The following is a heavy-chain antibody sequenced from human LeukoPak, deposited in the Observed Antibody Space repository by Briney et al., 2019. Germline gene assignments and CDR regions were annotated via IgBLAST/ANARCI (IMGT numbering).Heavy chain of an antibody. V-gene: IGHV3-74*01. CDR1: GLTFSNYW. Sequence: GGSLRLSCAASGLTFSNYWMHWVRQAPGKGLLWVARIHTNGSSTSYADSVKGRFTISRDNAKNTLYLQMNSLRAEDTAVYYCARALAAAGTGGYLWGQGTLVTVSS. CDR3: ARALAAAGTGGYL. D-gene: IGHD6-13*01. J-gene: IGHJ4*02. CDR2: IHTNGSST.